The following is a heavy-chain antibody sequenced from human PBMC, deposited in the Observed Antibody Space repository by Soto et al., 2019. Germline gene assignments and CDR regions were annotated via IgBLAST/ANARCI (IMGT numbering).Heavy chain of an antibody. V-gene: IGHV4-30-4*01. J-gene: IGHJ5*02. CDR3: ARTEVLRSIWFDP. CDR1: GGSISSGDYY. Sequence: PSETLSLTCTVSGGSISSGDYYWSWIRQPPGKGLEWIGYIYYSGSTYYNPSLKSRVTISVDTSKNQFSLKLSSVTAADTAVYYCARTEVLRSIWFDPWGQGTLVTVSS. D-gene: IGHD2-8*02. CDR2: IYYSGST.